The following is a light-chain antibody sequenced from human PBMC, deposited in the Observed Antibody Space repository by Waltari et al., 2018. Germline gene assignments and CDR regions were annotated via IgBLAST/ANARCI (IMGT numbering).Light chain of an antibody. Sequence: QSALTQPASVSGSPGQSITISCTGSSTDLGSSTLVSWYQHHPHKAPNLLLYEGTERPPGSSHRFSGSQSGNTASLTISKLQAEDEADYYCFSYADGRSLVFGGGTKLTVL. CDR2: EGT. J-gene: IGLJ2*01. CDR1: STDLGSSTL. CDR3: FSYADGRSLV. V-gene: IGLV2-23*01.